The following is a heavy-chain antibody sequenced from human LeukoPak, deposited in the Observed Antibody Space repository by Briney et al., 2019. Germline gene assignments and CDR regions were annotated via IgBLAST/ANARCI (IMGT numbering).Heavy chain of an antibody. D-gene: IGHD6-19*01. V-gene: IGHV3-49*03. Sequence: PGGSLRLSCAASGFPFGDYLMSWFRPAPGKGLEWIGFISGGTTEYAASVKGRFTISRDDSTSIAYLQMNSLTTEDTAVYYCSRGSGWLSVYWGQGTLVTVSS. J-gene: IGHJ4*02. CDR2: ISGGTT. CDR1: GFPFGDYL. CDR3: SRGSGWLSVY.